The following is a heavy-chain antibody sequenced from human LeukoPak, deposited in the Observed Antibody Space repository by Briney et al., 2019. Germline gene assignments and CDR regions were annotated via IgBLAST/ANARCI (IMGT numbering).Heavy chain of an antibody. J-gene: IGHJ1*01. V-gene: IGHV3-53*01. Sequence: PGGSLRLSCAASGFTVSSNYMSWVRQAPGKGLEWVSVIYSGGSTYYADSVKGRFTISRDNSKNTLYLQMNSLRAEDTAVYYCARVDYYDSSGYFSWDNTEYFQHWGQGTLVTVSS. CDR3: ARVDYYDSSGYFSWDNTEYFQH. D-gene: IGHD3-22*01. CDR1: GFTVSSNY. CDR2: IYSGGST.